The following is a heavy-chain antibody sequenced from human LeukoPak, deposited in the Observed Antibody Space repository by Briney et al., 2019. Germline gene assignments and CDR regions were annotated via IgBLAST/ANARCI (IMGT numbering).Heavy chain of an antibody. CDR3: ARDRPSGSYYGNGFDY. Sequence: ASVKVSCKASGYTFTSYYIHWVRQAPGQGLEWMGIINPSGGSTSYAQKFQGRVTMTRDMSTSTVYMELSSLRSEDTAVYYCARDRPSGSYYGNGFDYWGQGTLVTVSS. CDR1: GYTFTSYY. J-gene: IGHJ4*02. CDR2: INPSGGST. V-gene: IGHV1-46*01. D-gene: IGHD1-26*01.